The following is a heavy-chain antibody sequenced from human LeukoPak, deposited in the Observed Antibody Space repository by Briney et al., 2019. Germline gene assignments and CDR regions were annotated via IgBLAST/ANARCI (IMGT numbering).Heavy chain of an antibody. J-gene: IGHJ4*02. V-gene: IGHV3-53*01. CDR1: GFTVSSNY. D-gene: IGHD6-13*01. CDR3: AREIAAAGTIDY. Sequence: GSLRLSCAASGFTVSSNYMSWVRQAPGKGLEWVSVIYSGGSTYYADSVKGRFTISRDNSKNTLYLQMNSLRAEDTAVYYCAREIAAAGTIDYWGQGTLVTVSS. CDR2: IYSGGST.